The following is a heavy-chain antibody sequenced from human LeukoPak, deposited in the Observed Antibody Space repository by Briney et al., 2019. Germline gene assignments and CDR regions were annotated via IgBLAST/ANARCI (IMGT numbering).Heavy chain of an antibody. CDR1: GGSISIISSSTYY. J-gene: IGHJ4*02. V-gene: IGHV4-39*01. CDR3: ARRLPTAAADTRGYFDY. CDR2: LYYGENS. D-gene: IGHD6-25*01. Sequence: SETLSLTCTVSGGSISIISSSTYYWGWIRQAPGKGLEWIGSLYYGENSHYNPSLKSRATLSVDTSNNQLSLKLTSVTAADAAVYFCARRLPTAAADTRGYFDYWGQGTVVTVSS.